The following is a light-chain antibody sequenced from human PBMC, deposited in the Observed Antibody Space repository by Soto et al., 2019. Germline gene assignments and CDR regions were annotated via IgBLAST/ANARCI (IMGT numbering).Light chain of an antibody. V-gene: IGKV1-6*01. Sequence: AIQMTQSPSSLSASVGDRVTITCRASQDIRNDLGWYQQKPGKTPKLLIFAASSLQSGVPSRFSGSGSGTDFTLTISSLQPKDFATYYCLQDFNYPWTFGQGTKVEIE. J-gene: IGKJ1*01. CDR1: QDIRND. CDR3: LQDFNYPWT. CDR2: AAS.